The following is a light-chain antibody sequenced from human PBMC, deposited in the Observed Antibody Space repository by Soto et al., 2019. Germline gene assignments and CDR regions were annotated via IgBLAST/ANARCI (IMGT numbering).Light chain of an antibody. CDR3: QQYHNYWT. CDR2: KAS. CDR1: QSISSW. J-gene: IGKJ1*01. Sequence: DTQMTQSPSTLSASVGDRVTITCRASQSISSWLAWYQRKPGKAPKLLIYKASSLESGVPSRFSGSGSGTEFTLTISSLQPDDFATYYCQQYHNYWTFGQGTKVEIK. V-gene: IGKV1-5*03.